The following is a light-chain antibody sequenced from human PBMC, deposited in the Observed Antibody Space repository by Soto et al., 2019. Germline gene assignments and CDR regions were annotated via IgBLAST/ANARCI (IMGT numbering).Light chain of an antibody. CDR3: QQYNSYWT. J-gene: IGKJ1*01. CDR1: HSITSW. CDR2: KAS. Sequence: DIQMTQSPSTLSASVGDRVTITCRASHSITSWLAWYQQKPGKAPNLLIYKASTLEGGVPSRFSSSGSGTEFTLTISSLQPDDFASYYCQQYNSYWTFGQGTKVEIK. V-gene: IGKV1-5*03.